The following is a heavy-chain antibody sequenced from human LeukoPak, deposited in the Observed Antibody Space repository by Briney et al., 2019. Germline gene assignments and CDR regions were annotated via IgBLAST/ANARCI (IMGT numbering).Heavy chain of an antibody. CDR1: GFTFSNAW. Sequence: GGSLRLSCAASGFTFSNAWMNWVRQAPGKGLEWVGRVKSKTDGGTTDYAAPVKGRFTISRDDSENTLFLQLNSLKTEDTALYYCTTVETTSPIAEEYFDYWGQGTLVTVSS. V-gene: IGHV3-15*01. CDR2: VKSKTDGGTT. CDR3: TTVETTSPIAEEYFDY. D-gene: IGHD1-26*01. J-gene: IGHJ4*02.